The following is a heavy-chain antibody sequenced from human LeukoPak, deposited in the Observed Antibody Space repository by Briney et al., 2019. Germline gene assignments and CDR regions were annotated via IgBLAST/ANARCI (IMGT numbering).Heavy chain of an antibody. CDR1: GFTFSMYW. D-gene: IGHD6-19*01. V-gene: IGHV3-7*03. Sequence: GGSLRLSCAASGFTFSMYWMNWVRQSPGKGLEWVANIQHDGSERNYMESVKGRFTIARDNAKKSLYLQMNNLRAEDTAVYYCAAGSGWSSDYWGQGTLVTVSS. CDR3: AAGSGWSSDY. J-gene: IGHJ4*02. CDR2: IQHDGSER.